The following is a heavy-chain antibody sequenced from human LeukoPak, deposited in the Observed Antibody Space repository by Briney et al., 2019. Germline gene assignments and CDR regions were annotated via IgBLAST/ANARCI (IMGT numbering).Heavy chain of an antibody. CDR1: GYTFTSYG. V-gene: IGHV1-18*01. Sequence: ASVKGSCKASGYTFTSYGISWVRQAPGQGLEWMGWISAYNGNTNYAQKLQGRVTMTTDTSTSTAYMELRSLRSDDTAVYYCARDLRRYDSSGYYYYWGQGTLVTVSS. CDR3: ARDLRRYDSSGYYYY. D-gene: IGHD3-22*01. J-gene: IGHJ4*02. CDR2: ISAYNGNT.